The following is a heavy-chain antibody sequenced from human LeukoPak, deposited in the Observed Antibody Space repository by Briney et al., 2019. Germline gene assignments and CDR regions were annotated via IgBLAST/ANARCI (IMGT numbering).Heavy chain of an antibody. CDR3: ARVSISSTSYPFDY. Sequence: GGSLRLSCAASGFTFSSYSVNWVRQAPGKGLEWVSSISSSSSYIYYADSVKGRFTISRDNAKNSLYLQMNSLRAEDTAVYYCARVSISSTSYPFDYWGQGTLVTVSS. D-gene: IGHD2-2*01. CDR1: GFTFSSYS. J-gene: IGHJ4*02. CDR2: ISSSSSYI. V-gene: IGHV3-21*01.